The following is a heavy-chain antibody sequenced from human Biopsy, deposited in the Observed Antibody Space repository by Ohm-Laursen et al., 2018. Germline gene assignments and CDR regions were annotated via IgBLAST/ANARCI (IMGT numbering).Heavy chain of an antibody. CDR2: IIPIFGTA. CDR1: GGTFTNYA. CDR3: ARDALGGGSYRFFY. Sequence: GASVKVSCKASGGTFTNYAISWVRQAPGQGLEWMGGIIPIFGTANYAQKFQGRVTITADESTSTAYMELSSLRSDDTAVYYCARDALGGGSYRFFYLGQGSLVTVSS. D-gene: IGHD1-26*01. V-gene: IGHV1-69*13. J-gene: IGHJ4*02.